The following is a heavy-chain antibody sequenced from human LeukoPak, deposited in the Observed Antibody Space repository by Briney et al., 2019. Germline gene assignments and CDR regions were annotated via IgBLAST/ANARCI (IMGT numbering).Heavy chain of an antibody. D-gene: IGHD1-26*01. Sequence: SETLSLTCTVSGGSISSYYWSWIRQPPGKGLEWIGYIYYSGSTNYNPSLKSRVTISVDTSKNQFSLKLSSVTAADTAVYYCASVSGRYYYYYYMDVWGKGTTVTVSS. J-gene: IGHJ6*03. V-gene: IGHV4-59*01. CDR3: ASVSGRYYYYYYMDV. CDR1: GGSISSYY. CDR2: IYYSGST.